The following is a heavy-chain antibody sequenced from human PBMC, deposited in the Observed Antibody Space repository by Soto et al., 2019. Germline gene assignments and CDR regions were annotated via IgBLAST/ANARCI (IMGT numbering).Heavy chain of an antibody. CDR3: ARDNLLTPYYGMDV. J-gene: IGHJ6*02. CDR2: IYTSGST. V-gene: IGHV4-4*07. Sequence: SETLSLTCTVSGGSISSYYWSWIRQPAGKGLEWIGRIYTSGSTNYNPSLKSRVTMSVDTSKNQFSLKLSSVTAADTAVYYCARDNLLTPYYGMDVWGQGTTVTVYS. CDR1: GGSISSYY.